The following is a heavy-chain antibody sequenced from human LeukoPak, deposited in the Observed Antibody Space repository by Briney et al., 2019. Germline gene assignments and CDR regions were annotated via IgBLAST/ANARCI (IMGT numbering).Heavy chain of an antibody. CDR1: GGTFSSYA. D-gene: IGHD6-13*01. J-gene: IGHJ5*02. CDR2: INPNSGGT. CDR3: ARESSSWYRNWFDP. V-gene: IGHV1-2*04. Sequence: ASVKVSCKASGGTFSSYAISWVRQAPGQGLEWMGWINPNSGGTNYAQKFQGWVTMARDTSISTAYMELSRLRSDDTAVYYCARESSSWYRNWFDPWGQGTLVTVSS.